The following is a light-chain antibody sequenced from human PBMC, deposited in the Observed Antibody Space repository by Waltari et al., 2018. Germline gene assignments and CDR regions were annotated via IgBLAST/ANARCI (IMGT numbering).Light chain of an antibody. CDR3: QQYNNWPPLT. Sequence: EIVMTHSPATLSVSPGERATLPCSPNQSISSHLAWYQQKPGQAPRLLIFGASSRPTGIPVRFSGSGSGTEFTLTISSLQPEDFAVYYCQQYNNWPPLTFGGGTKVEIK. CDR2: GAS. V-gene: IGKV3-15*01. J-gene: IGKJ4*02. CDR1: QSISSH.